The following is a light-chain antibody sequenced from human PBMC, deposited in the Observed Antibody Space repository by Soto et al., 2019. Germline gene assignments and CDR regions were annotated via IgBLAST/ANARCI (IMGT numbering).Light chain of an antibody. J-gene: IGKJ2*01. CDR1: QSISSW. V-gene: IGKV1-5*03. CDR2: KAS. Sequence: DIQMTQSPSTLSASVGDRVTITCRASQSISSWLAWYQQKPGKAPKLLIYKASSLESGVPSRFSGSGSGTEFTLTISSLQPDDFATYYCQQYNSSPMHTLGQGTKLEIK. CDR3: QQYNSSPMHT.